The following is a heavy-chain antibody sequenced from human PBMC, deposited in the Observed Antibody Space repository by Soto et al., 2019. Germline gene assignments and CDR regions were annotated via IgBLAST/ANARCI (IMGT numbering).Heavy chain of an antibody. J-gene: IGHJ4*02. CDR3: ARAGAALVRGSIGGFDY. CDR2: INHSGTV. V-gene: IGHV4-34*01. CDR1: GGAFNGYY. Sequence: QVHLQQWGAGLLKPSETLSLTCAVNGGAFNGYYWTWIRQSPGKGLQWIGEINHSGTVDYNPSLKSRVTFSIAMSKKQFSLPLTSVTAADPAVYYCARAGAALVRGSIGGFDYWGQGTLVTVSS. D-gene: IGHD3-10*01.